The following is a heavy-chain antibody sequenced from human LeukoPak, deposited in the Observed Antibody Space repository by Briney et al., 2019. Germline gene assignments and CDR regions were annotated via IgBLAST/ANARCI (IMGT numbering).Heavy chain of an antibody. CDR1: GGSFSSGSYY. V-gene: IGHV4-61*02. J-gene: IGHJ5*02. Sequence: SQTLSLTCTVSGGSFSSGSYYWSWIRQPAGKALEWIGRIYASGSTNYNPSLKSRVTISVDTSKNQFSLKLSSVTAADAAVYYCAREVSRVYATYNWFDPWGQGTLVTVSS. D-gene: IGHD2-8*01. CDR3: AREVSRVYATYNWFDP. CDR2: IYASGST.